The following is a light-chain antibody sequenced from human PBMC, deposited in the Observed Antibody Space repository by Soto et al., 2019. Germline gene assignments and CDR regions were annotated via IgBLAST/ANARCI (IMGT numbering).Light chain of an antibody. Sequence: VVLPQSPCTLSLSPGERATLSCRASQRITTNYLAWYQQQKPGQAPRLLIYDASKRATGVPDRFSGSGSGTDFTLAISRLEPEDFGVYYCQQYGSSSWTFGQGTKVDIK. V-gene: IGKV3-20*01. CDR2: DAS. CDR3: QQYGSSSWT. CDR1: QRITTNY. J-gene: IGKJ1*01.